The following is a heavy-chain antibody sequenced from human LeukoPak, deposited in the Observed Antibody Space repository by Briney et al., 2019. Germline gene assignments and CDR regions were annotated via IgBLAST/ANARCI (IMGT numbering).Heavy chain of an antibody. Sequence: GGSLRLSCAASGFTFSSYWMSWVRQAPGKGLEWVANIKQDGSEKYYVDSVKGRFTISRDNAKNSLYLQMNSLRAEDTAVYYCARTTMVRGHYPPISSDYWGQGTLVTVSS. V-gene: IGHV3-7*03. J-gene: IGHJ4*02. CDR2: IKQDGSEK. CDR1: GFTFSSYW. CDR3: ARTTMVRGHYPPISSDY. D-gene: IGHD3-10*01.